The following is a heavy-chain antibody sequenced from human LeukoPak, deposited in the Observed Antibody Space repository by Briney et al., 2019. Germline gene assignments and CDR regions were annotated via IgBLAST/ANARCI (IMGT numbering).Heavy chain of an antibody. D-gene: IGHD3-22*01. V-gene: IGHV4-34*01. J-gene: IGHJ4*02. CDR1: GGSFSGYY. CDR3: ARERSNYYDSSGFVY. CDR2: INHSGST. Sequence: PSETLSLTCAVYGGSFSGYYWSWIRQPPGKGLEWIGEINHSGSTNYNPSLKSRVTISVDTSKSQFSLKLSSVTAADTAVYYCARERSNYYDSSGFVYWGQGTLVTVSS.